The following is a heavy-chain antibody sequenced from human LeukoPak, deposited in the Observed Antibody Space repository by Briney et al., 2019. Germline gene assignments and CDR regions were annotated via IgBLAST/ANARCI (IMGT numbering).Heavy chain of an antibody. V-gene: IGHV3-30-3*01. D-gene: IGHD3-10*01. J-gene: IGHJ4*02. Sequence: GGSLRLSCAASGFTFRNYVIHWVRQAPGKGLEWVEVTSSDLNVKLYADSVKGRFTISRDNSRSTLYLQMNSLRPEDTAIYYCAREGYYGSGSPPSLYFDYWGQGTLVAVSS. CDR3: AREGYYGSGSPPSLYFDY. CDR2: TSSDLNVK. CDR1: GFTFRNYV.